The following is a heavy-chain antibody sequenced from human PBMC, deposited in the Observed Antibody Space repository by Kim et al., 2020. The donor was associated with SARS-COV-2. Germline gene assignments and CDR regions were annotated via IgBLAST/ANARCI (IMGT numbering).Heavy chain of an antibody. CDR3: ARHLGRGYGDAFDI. CDR2: IYYSGST. CDR1: GGSVSSYY. D-gene: IGHD6-25*01. J-gene: IGHJ3*02. Sequence: SETLSLTCTVSGGSVSSYYWSWIRQPPGKGLEWIGYIYYSGSTNYNPSLKSRVTISVDTSKKQFSLKLSSVTAADTAVYYCARHLGRGYGDAFDIWGQGTMVTVSS. V-gene: IGHV4-59*08.